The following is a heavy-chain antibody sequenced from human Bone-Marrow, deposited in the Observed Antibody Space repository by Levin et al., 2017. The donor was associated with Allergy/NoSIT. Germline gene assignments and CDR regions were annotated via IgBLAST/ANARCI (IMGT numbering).Heavy chain of an antibody. CDR3: ASTGMSFDAFDI. Sequence: GGSLRLSCAASGFTFSSYSMNWVRQAPGKGLEWVSSISSSSSYIYYADSVKGRFTISRDNAKNSLYLQMNSLRAEDTAVYYCASTGMSFDAFDIWGQGTMVTVSS. CDR2: ISSSSSYI. CDR1: GFTFSSYS. V-gene: IGHV3-21*01. D-gene: IGHD1-14*01. J-gene: IGHJ3*02.